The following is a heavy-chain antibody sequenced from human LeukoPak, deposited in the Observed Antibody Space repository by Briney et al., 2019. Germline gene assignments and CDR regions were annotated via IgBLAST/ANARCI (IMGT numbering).Heavy chain of an antibody. Sequence: GGSLRLSCAASGFTFSSYSMNWVRQAPGKGLEWVSYISSSSSTIYYADSVKGRFTISRDNAKNSLYLQMNSLRAEDTAVYYCARVSYDFWSGYSAYYFDYWGQGTLVTVSS. CDR2: ISSSSSTI. V-gene: IGHV3-48*01. CDR3: ARVSYDFWSGYSAYYFDY. J-gene: IGHJ4*02. CDR1: GFTFSSYS. D-gene: IGHD3-3*01.